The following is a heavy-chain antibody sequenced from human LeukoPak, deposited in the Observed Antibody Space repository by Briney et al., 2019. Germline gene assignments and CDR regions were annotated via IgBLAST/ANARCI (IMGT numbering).Heavy chain of an antibody. CDR3: TRQVGVPAASMDV. V-gene: IGHV3-73*01. CDR1: GFTFSGSA. Sequence: GGSLRLSCAVSGFTFSGSAIHWVRQASGKGLEWVGRIRSKPNGYATAYAASVKGRFTISRDDSKNTAYLQMNSLKTEDTAVYYCTRQVGVPAASMDVWGKGTTVTVSS. CDR2: IRSKPNGYAT. J-gene: IGHJ6*04. D-gene: IGHD2-2*01.